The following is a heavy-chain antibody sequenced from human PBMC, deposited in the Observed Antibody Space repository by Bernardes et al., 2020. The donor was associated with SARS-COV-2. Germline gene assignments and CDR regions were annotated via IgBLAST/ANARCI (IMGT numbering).Heavy chain of an antibody. Sequence: GGFLRPSCAASGFTFSSYWMHWVRQAPGKGLGWVSRINTDGRSTNYADPVKGRFTISRDNAENTLFLQMNSLRAEDKAVYYCARGASSGYRIDYWGQGTLVTVAS. CDR2: INTDGRST. J-gene: IGHJ4*02. CDR1: GFTFSSYW. CDR3: ARGASSGYRIDY. V-gene: IGHV3-74*01. D-gene: IGHD3-22*01.